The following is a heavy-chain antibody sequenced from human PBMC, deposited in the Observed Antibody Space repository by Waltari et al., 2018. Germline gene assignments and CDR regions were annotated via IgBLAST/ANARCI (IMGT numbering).Heavy chain of an antibody. CDR1: SMSSTYW. J-gene: IGHJ4*02. V-gene: IGHV4-4*02. CDR3: ARDRGRGLYLDS. D-gene: IGHD2-15*01. Sequence: SMSSTYWWSWVRQPPGKGLEWIGQVHGSGKTNYNPSFASRVTVSLDTPNNQFSLRVTSVTAADSAIYYCARDRGRGLYLDSWGPGTLVAVSP. CDR2: VHGSGKT.